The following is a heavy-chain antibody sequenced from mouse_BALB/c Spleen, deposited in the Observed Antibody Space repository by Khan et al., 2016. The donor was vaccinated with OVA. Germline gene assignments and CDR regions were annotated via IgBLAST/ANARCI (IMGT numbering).Heavy chain of an antibody. CDR3: ARRRGSMDY. CDR2: IFPGDDST. Sequence: QVRLQQSGTELVKPGASVKLSCKAYGYTFTNYDINWVRQRPEQGLEWIGWIFPGDDSTKYNEKFKDKATLTTDKSSSTAYMQLSRLTSEDSAVYVCARRRGSMDYWGQGTSVTVSS. CDR1: GYTFTNYD. V-gene: IGHV1-85*01. J-gene: IGHJ4*01.